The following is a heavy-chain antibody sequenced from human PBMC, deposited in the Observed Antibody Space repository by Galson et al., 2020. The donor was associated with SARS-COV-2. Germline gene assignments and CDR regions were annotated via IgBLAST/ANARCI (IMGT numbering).Heavy chain of an antibody. CDR1: GGTFSSYA. D-gene: IGHD5-12*01. CDR2: IIPIFGTA. Sequence: SVKVSCKASGGTFSSYAISWVRQAPGQGLEWMGGIIPIFGTANYAQKFQGRVTITADESTSTAYMELSSLRSEDTAVYYCARDRREWLRFGYYYYYGMDVWGQGTTVTVSS. V-gene: IGHV1-69*13. J-gene: IGHJ6*02. CDR3: ARDRREWLRFGYYYYYGMDV.